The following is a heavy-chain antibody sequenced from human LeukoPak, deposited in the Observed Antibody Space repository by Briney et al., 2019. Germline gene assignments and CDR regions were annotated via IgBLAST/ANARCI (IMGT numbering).Heavy chain of an antibody. V-gene: IGHV3-21*01. Sequence: PGGSLRLSCAASGFTFSTYSMNWVRQAPGKGLEGVSSISSGSSYIYYADSVKGRFTISRDNATNSLYLQMHSLRAEDTAMYFCARVPSDYWGQGTLVTVSS. CDR3: ARVPSDY. CDR1: GFTFSTYS. CDR2: ISSGSSYI. J-gene: IGHJ4*02.